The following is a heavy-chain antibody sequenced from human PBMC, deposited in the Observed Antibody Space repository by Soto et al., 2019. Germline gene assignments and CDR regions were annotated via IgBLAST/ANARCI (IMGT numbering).Heavy chain of an antibody. CDR1: GGSISSYY. J-gene: IGHJ4*02. CDR3: ARTTSMVENFDY. Sequence: SETLSLTCTVSGGSISSYYWSWIRQPPGKGLEWIGYIYYSGSTNYNPSLKSRVTISVDTSKNQFSLKLSSVTAADTAVYYCARTTSMVENFDYWGQGTLVTVSS. V-gene: IGHV4-59*08. CDR2: IYYSGST. D-gene: IGHD5-18*01.